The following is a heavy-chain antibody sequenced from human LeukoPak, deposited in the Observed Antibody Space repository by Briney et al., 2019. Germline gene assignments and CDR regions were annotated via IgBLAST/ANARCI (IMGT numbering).Heavy chain of an antibody. D-gene: IGHD2-2*01. CDR2: IYYSGST. J-gene: IGHJ6*03. Sequence: PSETLSLTCTVSGGSISSYYWSWIRQPPGKGLEWIGYIYYSGSTNYNPSLKSRVTISVDTSKNQFSLKLSSVTAADTAVYYCARVAEGSTSYMGARFYYYYYMDVWGKGTTVTISS. CDR3: ARVAEGSTSYMGARFYYYYYMDV. V-gene: IGHV4-59*01. CDR1: GGSISSYY.